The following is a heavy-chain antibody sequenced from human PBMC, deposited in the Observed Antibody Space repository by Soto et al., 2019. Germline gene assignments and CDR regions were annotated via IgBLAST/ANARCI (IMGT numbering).Heavy chain of an antibody. J-gene: IGHJ4*02. D-gene: IGHD3-22*01. V-gene: IGHV3-30-3*01. CDR3: ASRYDSSGYPLDY. CDR1: GFTFSSYA. Sequence: VGSLRLSCAASGFTFSSYAMHWVRQAPGKGLEWVAVISYDGSNKYYADSVKGRFTISRDNSKNTLYLQMNSLRAEDTAVYYCASRYDSSGYPLDYWGQGTLVTVSS. CDR2: ISYDGSNK.